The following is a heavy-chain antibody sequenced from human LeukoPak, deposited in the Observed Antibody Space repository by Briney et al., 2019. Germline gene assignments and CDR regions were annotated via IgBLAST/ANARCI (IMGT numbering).Heavy chain of an antibody. Sequence: EASVKVSCKASGHTFTSYGISWVRQAPGQGLEWMGWISAYNGNTNYAQKLQGRVTMTTDTSTSTAYMELRSLRSDDTAVYYCARDPRPYWYFDLWGRGTLVTVSS. J-gene: IGHJ2*01. CDR3: ARDPRPYWYFDL. V-gene: IGHV1-18*01. CDR1: GHTFTSYG. CDR2: ISAYNGNT.